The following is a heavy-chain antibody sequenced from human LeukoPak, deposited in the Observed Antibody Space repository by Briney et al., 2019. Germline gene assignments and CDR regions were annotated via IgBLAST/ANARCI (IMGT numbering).Heavy chain of an antibody. D-gene: IGHD6-6*01. CDR1: GFNFSDYY. CDR3: AREGYSRSSVVY. CDR2: ITSSGSYT. V-gene: IGHV3-11*06. Sequence: GGSLRLSCAASGFNFSDYYMSWIRQAPGTGLEWVSYITSSGSYTNYADSVKGRFTISRDNAKNSLYLQMNSLRAEDTAVYYCAREGYSRSSVVYWGQGTLVTVSS. J-gene: IGHJ4*02.